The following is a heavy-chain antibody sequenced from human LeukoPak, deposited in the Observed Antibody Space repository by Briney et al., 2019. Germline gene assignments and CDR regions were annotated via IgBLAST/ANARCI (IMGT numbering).Heavy chain of an antibody. CDR3: AKGGSGWNYYYYYYMDV. J-gene: IGHJ6*03. Sequence: EGSLRLSCAASGFTFDDYAMHWVRQAPGKGLEWVSLISWDGGSTYYADSVKGRFTISRDNSKSSLYLQMNSLRAEDTALYYCAKGGSGWNYYYYYYMDVWGKGTTVTVSS. D-gene: IGHD6-19*01. CDR1: GFTFDDYA. V-gene: IGHV3-43D*03. CDR2: ISWDGGST.